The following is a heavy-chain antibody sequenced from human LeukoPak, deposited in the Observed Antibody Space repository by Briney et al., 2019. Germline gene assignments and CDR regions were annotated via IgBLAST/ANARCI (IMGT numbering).Heavy chain of an antibody. CDR1: GYTFTGYY. Sequence: ASVKVSCKASGYTFTGYYMHWVRQAHGQGLEWMGWINPNSGGTNYAQKFQGRVTMTRDTSISTAYMELSRLRSDDTAVYYCARDQWELLPLDYWGQGTLVTVSS. V-gene: IGHV1-2*02. CDR2: INPNSGGT. CDR3: ARDQWELLPLDY. J-gene: IGHJ4*02. D-gene: IGHD1-26*01.